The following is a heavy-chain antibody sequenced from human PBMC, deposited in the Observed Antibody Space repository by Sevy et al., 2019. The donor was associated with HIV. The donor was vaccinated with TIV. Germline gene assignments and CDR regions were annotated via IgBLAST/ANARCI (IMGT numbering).Heavy chain of an antibody. D-gene: IGHD1-7*01. Sequence: ASVKVSCKASGYTLTRDYLHWVRQAPGQGLEWMGRVYPNSGGTNYAQKFQDRVTMTRDTSISTAYMELNRLRSDDTAVYYCARDAGGGTTNSGMDVWGQGSTVTVSS. CDR2: VYPNSGGT. CDR1: GYTLTRDY. J-gene: IGHJ6*02. CDR3: ARDAGGGTTNSGMDV. V-gene: IGHV1-2*06.